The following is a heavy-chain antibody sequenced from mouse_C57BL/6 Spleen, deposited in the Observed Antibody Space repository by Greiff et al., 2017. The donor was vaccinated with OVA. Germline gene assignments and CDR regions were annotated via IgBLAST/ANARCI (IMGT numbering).Heavy chain of an antibody. CDR3: ARSGGKGNAMDY. Sequence: VKLQQPGAELVKPGASVKMSCKASGYTFTSYWITWVKQRPGQGLEWIGDIYPGSGSTNYNEKFKSKATLTVDTSSSTAYMQLSSLTSEDSAVYYCARSGGKGNAMDYWGQGTSVTVSS. J-gene: IGHJ4*01. CDR1: GYTFTSYW. V-gene: IGHV1-55*01. CDR2: IYPGSGST. D-gene: IGHD2-1*01.